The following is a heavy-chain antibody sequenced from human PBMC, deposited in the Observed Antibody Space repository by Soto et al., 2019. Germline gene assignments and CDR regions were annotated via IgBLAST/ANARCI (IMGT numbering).Heavy chain of an antibody. J-gene: IGHJ4*02. CDR3: AVAVTGSRSPLAH. CDR2: IIPIYASP. CDR1: GGTFSSNA. D-gene: IGHD3-9*01. V-gene: IGHV1-69*06. Sequence: QVQLVQSGAEVKKPGSSVKVSCKASGGTFSSNAISWVRQAPGQGLEWMGGIIPIYASPNYAQTFQGRVTVTADKATSTAYLELGRLKFADSAIYYCAVAVTGSRSPLAHWGQGTLVIVSS.